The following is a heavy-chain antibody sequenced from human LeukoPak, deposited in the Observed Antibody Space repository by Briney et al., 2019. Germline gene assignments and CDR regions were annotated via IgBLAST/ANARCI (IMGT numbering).Heavy chain of an antibody. CDR1: GGSFSGYY. CDR3: ARDNDVAAGPSYYYYYMDV. J-gene: IGHJ6*03. V-gene: IGHV4-34*01. CDR2: INHSGST. D-gene: IGHD6-13*01. Sequence: APETLSLTCAVYGGSFSGYYWSWIRQPPGKGLEWIGEINHSGSTNYNPSLKSRVTISVDTSKNQFSLKLSSVTAADTAVYYCARDNDVAAGPSYYYYYMDVWGKGTTVTISS.